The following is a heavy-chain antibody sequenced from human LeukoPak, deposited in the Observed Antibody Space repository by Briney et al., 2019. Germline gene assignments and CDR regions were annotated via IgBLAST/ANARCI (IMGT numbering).Heavy chain of an antibody. J-gene: IGHJ4*02. Sequence: SETLSLTCTVSGGSISSGDYYWSWIRQPPGKGLEWIGYIYYSGDTNYNPSLSSRLTISLDTSKNQFSLKLRSVTAADTAVYYCARDSGLGAADYFDYWGQGTLVTVSS. V-gene: IGHV4-61*08. CDR1: GGSISSGDYY. CDR2: IYYSGDT. CDR3: ARDSGLGAADYFDY. D-gene: IGHD6-13*01.